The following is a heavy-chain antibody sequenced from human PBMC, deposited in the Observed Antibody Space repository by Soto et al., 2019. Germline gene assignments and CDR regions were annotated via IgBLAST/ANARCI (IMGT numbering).Heavy chain of an antibody. CDR1: GFTFSSYA. J-gene: IGHJ4*02. D-gene: IGHD2-15*01. V-gene: IGHV3-30-3*01. Sequence: PGGSLRLSCAASGFTFSSYAMHWVRQAPGKGLEWVAVISYDGGNKYYADSVKGRFTISRDNSKNTLYLQMNSLRAEDTAVYYCARFKGCSGGSCYSYFDYCGQGTLVTVSS. CDR2: ISYDGGNK. CDR3: ARFKGCSGGSCYSYFDY.